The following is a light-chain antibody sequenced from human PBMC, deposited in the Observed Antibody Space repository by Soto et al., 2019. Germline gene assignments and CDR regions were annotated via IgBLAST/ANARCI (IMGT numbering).Light chain of an antibody. CDR1: SSNIGSNY. CDR2: RNN. Sequence: QSVLTQPPSASGTPGQRVTISCSGSSSNIGSNYVYWYQQLPGTAPKLLIYRNNQRPSGVPDRFSGSKSGTSASLVISGLRSEDEADYYCAAWDDSLSSVVFGGGTKLTGL. V-gene: IGLV1-47*01. J-gene: IGLJ2*01. CDR3: AAWDDSLSSVV.